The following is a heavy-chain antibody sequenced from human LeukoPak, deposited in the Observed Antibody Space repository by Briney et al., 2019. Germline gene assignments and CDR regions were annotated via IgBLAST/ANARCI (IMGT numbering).Heavy chain of an antibody. CDR3: ARQSITMVRGVIMNWFDP. D-gene: IGHD3-10*01. Sequence: PSETLSLTCAAYGGSFSGYYWSWLRQPPGKGLEWIGEINHSGSTNYNPSLKSRVTISVDTSKNQFSLKLSSVTAADTAVYYCARQSITMVRGVIMNWFDPWGQGTLVTVSS. V-gene: IGHV4-34*01. CDR2: INHSGST. CDR1: GGSFSGYY. J-gene: IGHJ5*02.